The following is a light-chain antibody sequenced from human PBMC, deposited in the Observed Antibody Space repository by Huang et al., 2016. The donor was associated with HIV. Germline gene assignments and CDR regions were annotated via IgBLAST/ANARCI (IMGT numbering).Light chain of an antibody. Sequence: ELVMTKSPATLSGAPGERATLSCRASQSLSNNWVWYQQKPGQAPRVLIYGASPRANGVPTRFCGRGAGADFTVNNSSLMSADFAVYFCQQYSDWPLWTFGQGRKVDI. V-gene: IGKV3-15*01. CDR1: QSLSNN. CDR3: QQYSDWPLWT. J-gene: IGKJ1*01. CDR2: GAS.